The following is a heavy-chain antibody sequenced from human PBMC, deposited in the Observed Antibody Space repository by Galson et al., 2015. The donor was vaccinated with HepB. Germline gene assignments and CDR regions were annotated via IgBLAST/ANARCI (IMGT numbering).Heavy chain of an antibody. J-gene: IGHJ4*02. D-gene: IGHD3-16*01. CDR2: IDPSDSYT. V-gene: IGHV5-10-1*01. CDR1: GYSFTSYW. Sequence: QSGAEVKKPGESLRISCKGSGYSFTSYWISWVRQMPGKGLEWMGRIDPSDSYTNYSPSFQGHVTISADRSISTAYLQWSSLKASDTAMYYCASIYDGRVWATRWGQGTLVTVSS. CDR3: ASIYDGRVWATR.